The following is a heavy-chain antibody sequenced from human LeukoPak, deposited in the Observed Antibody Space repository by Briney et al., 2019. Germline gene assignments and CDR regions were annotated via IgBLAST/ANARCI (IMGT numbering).Heavy chain of an antibody. J-gene: IGHJ3*02. CDR2: ISSNGGST. Sequence: GGSLRLSCAASGFTSSSYAMHWVRQAPGKGLEYVSAISSNGGSTYYANSVKGRFTISRDNSKNTLYLQMGSLRAEDMAVYYCARETGLEGYAFDIWGQGTMVTVSS. CDR3: ARETGLEGYAFDI. D-gene: IGHD1-1*01. CDR1: GFTSSSYA. V-gene: IGHV3-64*01.